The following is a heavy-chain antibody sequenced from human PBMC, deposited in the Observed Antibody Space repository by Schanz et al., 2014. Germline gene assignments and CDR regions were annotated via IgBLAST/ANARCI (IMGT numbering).Heavy chain of an antibody. V-gene: IGHV3-7*01. D-gene: IGHD3-3*01. CDR1: GFAFDTYW. Sequence: EVQLVESGGGLVQPGGSLRLSCAASGFAFDTYWMSWVCQAPGKGLEWVANIKHDGSEKYYVDSVKGRFTISRDNAKNSMYLEMNSLRAEDTAVFYCARVGGTYYDFWSGVPPTVMHDGFDIWGQGTMVTVS. CDR3: ARVGGTYYDFWSGVPPTVMHDGFDI. J-gene: IGHJ3*02. CDR2: IKHDGSEK.